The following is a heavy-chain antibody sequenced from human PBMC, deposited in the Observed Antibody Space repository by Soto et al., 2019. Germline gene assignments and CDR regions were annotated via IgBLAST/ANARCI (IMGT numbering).Heavy chain of an antibody. D-gene: IGHD2-2*01. Sequence: SETLSLTCAVYGGSGRSFSGYYWSWIRQPPGKGLEWIGYIHDGVSAYYNPALSSRVSMSVDMSKNQFSLMLSSVTAADSAVYYCARLGYCISCPRGGGFDDWGQGIEVTVS. J-gene: IGHJ4*02. CDR2: IHDGVSA. CDR1: GGSGRSFSGYY. CDR3: ARLGYCISCPRGGGFDD. V-gene: IGHV4-34*09.